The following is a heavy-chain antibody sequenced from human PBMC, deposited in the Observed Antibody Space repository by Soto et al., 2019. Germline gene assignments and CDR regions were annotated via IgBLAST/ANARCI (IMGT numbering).Heavy chain of an antibody. V-gene: IGHV4-31*03. Sequence: SETLSLTCTVSGGSISSGGYYWSCIRQHPGKGLEWIGYIYYSGSTYYNPSLKSRVTISVDTSKNQFSLKLSSVTAADTAVYYCARDSAGDPITTYGMDVWGQGTTVTVSS. D-gene: IGHD4-17*01. J-gene: IGHJ6*02. CDR2: IYYSGST. CDR1: GGSISSGGYY. CDR3: ARDSAGDPITTYGMDV.